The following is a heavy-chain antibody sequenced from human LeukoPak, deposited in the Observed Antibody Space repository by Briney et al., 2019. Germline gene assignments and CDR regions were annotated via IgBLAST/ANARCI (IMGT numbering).Heavy chain of an antibody. CDR1: GYTFTDYY. D-gene: IGHD2/OR15-2a*01. CDR3: ARGLFSPGDQ. Sequence: ASVKVSCKASGYTFTDYYIHWVRQAPGQGLEWMGWIHTQSDATSYAQNFQGRATMTRDTSIGTAYMELSRLGSDDTVVYYCARGLFSPGDQWGQGTLVTVST. V-gene: IGHV1-2*02. CDR2: IHTQSDAT. J-gene: IGHJ4*02.